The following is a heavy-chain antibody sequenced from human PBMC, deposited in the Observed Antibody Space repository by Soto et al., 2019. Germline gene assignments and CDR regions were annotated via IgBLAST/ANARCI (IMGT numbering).Heavy chain of an antibody. CDR1: GGSIRSYY. D-gene: IGHD2-15*01. J-gene: IGHJ4*02. Sequence: SETLSLTCTVSGGSIRSYYWSWIRQPPGKGLEWIGYIYYSGSTNYNPSLKSRVTISVDTSKNQFSLKLSSVTAADTAVYYCASGGSCYSRYCYFDYWGQGTLVTVSS. CDR3: ASGGSCYSRYCYFDY. V-gene: IGHV4-59*01. CDR2: IYYSGST.